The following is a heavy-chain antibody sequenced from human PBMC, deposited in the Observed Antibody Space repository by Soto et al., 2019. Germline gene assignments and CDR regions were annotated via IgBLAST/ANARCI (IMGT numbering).Heavy chain of an antibody. Sequence: QVQLVQSEAEVKKPGASVKVSFKASGYTFNIYGISWVRQAPGQGLEWMGWISPYNDNKKYAQNLQGRVTMTTDTSTSTAYMELRSLRSDDTAVYYCARELSALGTIDFWGQGTLVTVSS. V-gene: IGHV1-18*01. CDR3: ARELSALGTIDF. J-gene: IGHJ4*02. D-gene: IGHD1-7*01. CDR1: GYTFNIYG. CDR2: ISPYNDNK.